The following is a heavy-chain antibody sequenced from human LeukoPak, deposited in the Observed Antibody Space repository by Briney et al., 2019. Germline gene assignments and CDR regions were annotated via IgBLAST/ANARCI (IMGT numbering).Heavy chain of an antibody. CDR1: GGSISSGDYY. CDR2: IYTSGST. Sequence: SETLSPTCTVTGGSISSGDYYWSWLRQPAGKGLEWIGRIYTSGSTNYNPSLKSRVTISVDTSKNQFSLKLSSVTAADTAVYYCARGSGSYFIGYYYYMDVWGKGTTVTVSS. D-gene: IGHD1-26*01. J-gene: IGHJ6*03. CDR3: ARGSGSYFIGYYYYMDV. V-gene: IGHV4-61*02.